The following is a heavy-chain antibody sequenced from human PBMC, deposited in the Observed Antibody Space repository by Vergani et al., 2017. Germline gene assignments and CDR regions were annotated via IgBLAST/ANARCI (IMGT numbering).Heavy chain of an antibody. D-gene: IGHD3-10*01. CDR2: INHRGST. V-gene: IGHV4-34*01. J-gene: IGHJ5*02. Sequence: QVQLPQWGAGLLKPSETLSLTCAVYGGSFSGYYWSRIRQPPGKGLEWIGEINHRGSTNYHPSLKSRVTILVDTSKNQFSLKLSSVTAADTAVYYCARGQGREGSGWFDPWGQGTLVTVSS. CDR1: GGSFSGYY. CDR3: ARGQGREGSGWFDP.